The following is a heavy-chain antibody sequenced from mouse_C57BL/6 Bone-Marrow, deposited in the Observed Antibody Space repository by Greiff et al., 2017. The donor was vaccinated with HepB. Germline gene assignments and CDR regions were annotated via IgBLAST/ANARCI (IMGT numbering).Heavy chain of an antibody. CDR3: ARRRGSSYTWFAY. J-gene: IGHJ3*01. Sequence: VQLKQSGPVLVKPGASVKMSCKASGYTFTDYYMNWVKQSHGKSLEWIGVINPYNGGTSYNQKFKGKATLTVDKSSSTAYMELNSLTSEDSAVYYCARRRGSSYTWFAYWGQGTLVTVSA. V-gene: IGHV1-19*01. CDR1: GYTFTDYY. D-gene: IGHD1-1*01. CDR2: INPYNGGT.